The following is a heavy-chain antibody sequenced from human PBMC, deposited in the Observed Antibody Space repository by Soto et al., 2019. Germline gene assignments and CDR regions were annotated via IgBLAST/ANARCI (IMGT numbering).Heavy chain of an antibody. D-gene: IGHD1-26*01. Sequence: ASVKVSCKASGGSFSSYAISWVRQAPGQGLEWMGGIIPIFGTANYAQKFQGRVTITADESTSTAYMELSSLRSEDTAVYYCARVVGATFHNWFDPWGQGTLVTVSS. CDR3: ARVVGATFHNWFDP. V-gene: IGHV1-69*13. CDR2: IIPIFGTA. CDR1: GGSFSSYA. J-gene: IGHJ5*02.